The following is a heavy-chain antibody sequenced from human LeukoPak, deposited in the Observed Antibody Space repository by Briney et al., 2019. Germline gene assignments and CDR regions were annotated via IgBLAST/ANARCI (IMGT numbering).Heavy chain of an antibody. CDR1: GFTFSSYS. CDR3: ARDRSAYCSGGSCYHDY. CDR2: ISSSSSYI. J-gene: IGHJ4*02. Sequence: GGSLRLSCAASGFTFSSYSMNWVRQAPGKGLEWVSSISSSSSYIYYADSVKGRFTISRDNAKNSLYLQMNSLRAEDTAVYYCARDRSAYCSGGSCYHDYWGQGTLVTVSS. V-gene: IGHV3-21*01. D-gene: IGHD2-15*01.